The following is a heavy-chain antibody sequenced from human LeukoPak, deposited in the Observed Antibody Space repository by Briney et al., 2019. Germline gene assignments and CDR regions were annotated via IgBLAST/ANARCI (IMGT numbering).Heavy chain of an antibody. V-gene: IGHV3-7*01. Sequence: PGGSLRLSCAASGFTFSSYWMSWVRQAPGKGLEWVANIKQDGSEKYYVDSVKGRFTISRDNSKNTLYLQMNSLRAEDTAVYYCAKDGGSSPGDIWGQGTMVTVSS. CDR2: IKQDGSEK. D-gene: IGHD2-2*01. CDR1: GFTFSSYW. J-gene: IGHJ3*02. CDR3: AKDGGSSPGDI.